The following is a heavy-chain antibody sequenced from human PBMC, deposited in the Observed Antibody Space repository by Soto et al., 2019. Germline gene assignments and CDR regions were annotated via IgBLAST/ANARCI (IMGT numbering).Heavy chain of an antibody. CDR3: ARDSITMVRGVTDDSYYYGMDV. D-gene: IGHD3-10*01. J-gene: IGHJ6*02. CDR1: GYTFTSYG. CDR2: ISAYNGNT. V-gene: IGHV1-18*01. Sequence: ASVKVSCRASGYTFTSYGISWVRQAPGQGLEWMGWISAYNGNTNYAQKLQGRVTMTTDTSTSTAYMELRSLRSDDTAVYYCARDSITMVRGVTDDSYYYGMDVWGQGTTVTVSS.